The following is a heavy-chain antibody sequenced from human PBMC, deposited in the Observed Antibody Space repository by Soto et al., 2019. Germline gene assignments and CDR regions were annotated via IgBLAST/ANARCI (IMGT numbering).Heavy chain of an antibody. CDR1: GFTFSSYA. V-gene: IGHV3-23*01. Sequence: TGGSLRLSCAASGFTFSSYAMSWVRQAPGKGLEWVSAISGSGGSTYYADSVKGRFTISRDNSKNTLYLQMNSLRAEDTAVYYCAKGIKYSSSPGDFDYWGQGTLVTVSS. J-gene: IGHJ4*02. CDR2: ISGSGGST. D-gene: IGHD6-6*01. CDR3: AKGIKYSSSPGDFDY.